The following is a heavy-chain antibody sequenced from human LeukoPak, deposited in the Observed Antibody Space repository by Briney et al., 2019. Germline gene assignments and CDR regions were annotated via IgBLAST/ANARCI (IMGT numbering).Heavy chain of an antibody. V-gene: IGHV1-2*06. CDR3: ARQHYYYYYMDV. CDR1: GYTFTGYY. Sequence: ASVKVSCRASGYTFTGYYMHWVRQAPGQGLEWMGRINPNSGGTNYAQKFQGRVTMTRDTSISTAYMELSRLRSDDTAVYYCARQHYYYYYMDVWGKGTTVTVSS. J-gene: IGHJ6*03. CDR2: INPNSGGT.